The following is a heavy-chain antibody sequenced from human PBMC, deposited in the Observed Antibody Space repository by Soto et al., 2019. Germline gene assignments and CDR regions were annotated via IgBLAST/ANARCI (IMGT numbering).Heavy chain of an antibody. J-gene: IGHJ6*02. D-gene: IGHD6-13*01. CDR1: GFTFSSYW. Sequence: EVQLVESGGGLVQPGGSLRLSCVDSGFTFSSYWMSWVRQAPVKGLEWVGNIKQDGSEENYVDSVKGRFTISRDNAKNSMYLQMNCLRAEATAVYYCASIAASGRGCDVWGQGTTVVVSS. CDR3: ASIAASGRGCDV. V-gene: IGHV3-7*01. CDR2: IKQDGSEE.